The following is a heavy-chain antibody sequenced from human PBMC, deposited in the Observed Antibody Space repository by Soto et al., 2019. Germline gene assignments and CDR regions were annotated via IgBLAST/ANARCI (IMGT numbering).Heavy chain of an antibody. J-gene: IGHJ4*02. D-gene: IGHD4-4*01. Sequence: EVQLVESGGGLVQPGRSLRLSCAASGFTLRNYAMHWVRQAPGKGLEWVSGISWSGGTIGYADSVKGRFTISRDNAKNSLYLEMNSLRAEDTALYYCAKYNLNSNYEYYFDHWGQGSLVTVSS. CDR3: AKYNLNSNYEYYFDH. CDR2: ISWSGGTI. V-gene: IGHV3-9*01. CDR1: GFTLRNYA.